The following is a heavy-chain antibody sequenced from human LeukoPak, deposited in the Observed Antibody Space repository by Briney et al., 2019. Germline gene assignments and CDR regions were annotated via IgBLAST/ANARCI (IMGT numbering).Heavy chain of an antibody. CDR1: GGSISSSSYY. V-gene: IGHV4-39*07. J-gene: IGHJ5*02. D-gene: IGHD1-7*01. CDR3: ARVGIKLGLFDP. Sequence: SETLSLTCSASGGSISSSSYYWGWIRQPPGKGLEWIGSIYYTGSTYYNPSLKSRVTISVDTSKNQFSLKLSSVTAADTAVYYCARVGIKLGLFDPWGQGTLVTVSS. CDR2: IYYTGST.